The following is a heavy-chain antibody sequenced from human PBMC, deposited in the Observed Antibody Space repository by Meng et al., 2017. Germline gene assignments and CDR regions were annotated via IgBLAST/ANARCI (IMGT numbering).Heavy chain of an antibody. CDR2: INAGNGNT. J-gene: IGHJ2*01. CDR1: GYNFTSYG. CDR3: ATDGQDSSGYYSWYFDL. D-gene: IGHD3-22*01. Sequence: QLLLVQAGDDVKRTGATVKDDCKASGYNFTSYGISCVRHAPGQGLEWMGWINAGNGNTKYSQKFQGRVTITRDTSASTAYMELSSLRSEDTAVYYCATDGQDSSGYYSWYFDLWGRGTLVTVSS. V-gene: IGHV1-18*01.